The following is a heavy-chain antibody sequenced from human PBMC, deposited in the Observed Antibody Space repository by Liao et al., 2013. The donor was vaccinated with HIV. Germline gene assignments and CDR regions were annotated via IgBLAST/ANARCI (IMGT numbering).Heavy chain of an antibody. CDR2: IYTSGST. D-gene: IGHD3-3*01. V-gene: IGHV4-39*07. CDR3: ARSGTGSPFGE. J-gene: IGHJ4*02. CDR1: GGSISSTGYY. Sequence: QLQLRESGPGLVKPSETLSLTCTVSGGSISSTGYYWGWIRQPPGKGLEWIGSIYTSGSTNYNPSLKSRVTMSVDTSKNQFSLKLSSVTAADTAVYYCARSGTGSPFGEWGQGTLVTVSS.